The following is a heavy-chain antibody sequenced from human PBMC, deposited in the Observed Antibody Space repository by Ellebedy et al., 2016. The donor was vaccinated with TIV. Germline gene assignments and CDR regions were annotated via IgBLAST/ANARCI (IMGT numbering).Heavy chain of an antibody. J-gene: IGHJ4*02. Sequence: GESLKISCAASGFTFSSYAASWVRQAPGKGLEWVAGLNANGVVIAYADSVKGRSTISRDNSKNTLFLDMNNLGGEDTGVYYCARDITPYASGSGLSDSWGQGALVTVSS. V-gene: IGHV3-23*01. CDR3: ARDITPYASGSGLSDS. D-gene: IGHD3-10*01. CDR2: LNANGVVI. CDR1: GFTFSSYA.